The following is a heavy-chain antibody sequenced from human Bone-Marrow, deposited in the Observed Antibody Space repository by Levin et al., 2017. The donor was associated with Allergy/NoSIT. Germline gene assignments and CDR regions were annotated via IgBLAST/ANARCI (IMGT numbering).Heavy chain of an antibody. D-gene: IGHD3-10*01. CDR2: IYHSGST. Sequence: PSETLSLTCAVSGYSISSGYYWGWIRQPPGKGLEWIGSIYHSGSTYYNPSLKSRVTISVDTSKNQFSLKLSSVTAADTAVYYCARARLLWFGDWWGQGTLVTVSS. J-gene: IGHJ4*02. V-gene: IGHV4-38-2*01. CDR3: ARARLLWFGDW. CDR1: GYSISSGYY.